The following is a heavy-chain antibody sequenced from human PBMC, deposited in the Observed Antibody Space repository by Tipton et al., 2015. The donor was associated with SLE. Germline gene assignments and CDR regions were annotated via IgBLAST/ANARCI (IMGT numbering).Heavy chain of an antibody. Sequence: QSGAEVKKPGASVKVSCKASGYTFTSYGISWVRQAPGQGLEWMGGISPIFGTADYAQKFQGRVTITTDESTSTAYMELSRLRSDDTAVYYCARGVGAYDYWGQGTLVTVSS. V-gene: IGHV1-69*05. CDR2: ISPIFGTA. D-gene: IGHD1-26*01. J-gene: IGHJ4*02. CDR1: GYTFTSYG. CDR3: ARGVGAYDY.